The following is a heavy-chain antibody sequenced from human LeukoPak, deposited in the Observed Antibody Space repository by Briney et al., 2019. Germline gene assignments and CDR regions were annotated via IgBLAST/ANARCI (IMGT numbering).Heavy chain of an antibody. D-gene: IGHD3-3*01. CDR3: ARTYDFWSGYSIDY. CDR2: IYYSGST. V-gene: IGHV4-39*07. CDR1: GGSISSSSYY. J-gene: IGHJ4*02. Sequence: SETLSLTCTVSGGSISSSSYYWGWIRQPPGKGLEWIGSIYYSGSTYYNPSLKSRVTISVDTSKNQFSLKLSSVTAADTAVYYCARTYDFWSGYSIDYWDQGTLVTVSS.